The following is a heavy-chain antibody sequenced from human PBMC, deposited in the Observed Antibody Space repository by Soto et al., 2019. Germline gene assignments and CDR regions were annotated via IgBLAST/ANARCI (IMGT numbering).Heavy chain of an antibody. Sequence: QGHLVESGGGVVQLGRSPGLSCAASGFTLSNFGMHWVRQAPGKGLQWVAVISSDGGDKYYSHSVKDRFTISRDNSKNTLFLQMNSLRVEDTAVYYCVKGSEVARQELDHWGQGILVTVSS. J-gene: IGHJ4*02. CDR2: ISSDGGDK. D-gene: IGHD2-15*01. CDR3: VKGSEVARQELDH. V-gene: IGHV3-30*18. CDR1: GFTLSNFG.